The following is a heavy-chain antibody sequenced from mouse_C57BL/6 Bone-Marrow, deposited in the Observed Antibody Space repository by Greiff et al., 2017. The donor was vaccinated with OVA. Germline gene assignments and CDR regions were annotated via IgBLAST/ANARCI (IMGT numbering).Heavy chain of an antibody. CDR3: AKEGRQLRLRKAYYFDY. Sequence: VQLQQSGPGLVAPSQSLSITCTVSGFSLTSYGVSWVRQPPGKGLEWLGVIWGDGSTNYHSAHISRLSISKDNSNSQVFLKLNSLQTDDTATYYCAKEGRQLRLRKAYYFDYWGQGTTLTVSS. V-gene: IGHV2-3*01. J-gene: IGHJ2*01. D-gene: IGHD3-2*02. CDR1: GFSLTSYG. CDR2: IWGDGST.